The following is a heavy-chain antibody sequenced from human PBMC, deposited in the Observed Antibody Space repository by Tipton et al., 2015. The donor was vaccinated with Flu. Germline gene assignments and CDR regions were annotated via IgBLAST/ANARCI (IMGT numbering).Heavy chain of an antibody. V-gene: IGHV5-51*01. CDR3: ARQDCSSSTCYIDY. D-gene: IGHD2-2*02. CDR1: GHNFITYW. Sequence: QLVQSGAEVKNPGESLNISCKASGHNFITYWVAWVRQVPGKGLEWMGNIYPADSDTTYSPAFEGQVTIFADKSSTTAYLQWSSLKASDTAMYYCARQDCSSSTCYIDYWGQGTLVTVSS. J-gene: IGHJ4*02. CDR2: IYPADSDT.